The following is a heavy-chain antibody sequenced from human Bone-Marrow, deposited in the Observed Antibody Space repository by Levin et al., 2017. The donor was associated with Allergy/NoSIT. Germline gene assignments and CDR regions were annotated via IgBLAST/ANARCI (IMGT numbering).Heavy chain of an antibody. CDR3: AKGIAVAGLSYYGMDV. D-gene: IGHD6-19*01. Sequence: GESLKISCAASGFTFSSYATSWVRQAPGKGLEWVSAISGSGGSTYYADSVKGRFTISRDNSKNTLYLQMNSLRAEDTAVYYCAKGIAVAGLSYYGMDVWGQGTTVTVSS. V-gene: IGHV3-23*01. CDR2: ISGSGGST. J-gene: IGHJ6*02. CDR1: GFTFSSYA.